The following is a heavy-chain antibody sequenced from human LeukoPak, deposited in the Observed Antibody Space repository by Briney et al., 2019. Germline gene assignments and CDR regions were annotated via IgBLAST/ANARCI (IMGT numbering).Heavy chain of an antibody. CDR1: GGSISSYY. J-gene: IGHJ3*02. CDR3: ARDSSTGGGAFGI. D-gene: IGHD2-2*01. Sequence: PSETLSLTCTVSGGSISSYYWSWIRQPPGKGLEWIGYIYYSGSTNYNPSLKSRVTISVDTSKNQFSLKLSSVTAADTAVYYCARDSSTGGGAFGIWGQGTMVTVSS. V-gene: IGHV4-59*01. CDR2: IYYSGST.